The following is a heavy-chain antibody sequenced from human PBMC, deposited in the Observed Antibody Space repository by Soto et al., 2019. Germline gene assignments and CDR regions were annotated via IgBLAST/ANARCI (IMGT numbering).Heavy chain of an antibody. Sequence: SETLSLTCTVSGGSISSGGYYWSWIRQHPGKGLEWIGYIYYSGSTYYNPSLKSRVTISVDTSKNQFSLKLSSETAADTAVYYCARVLTVTTRGMDVWGQGTTVTVSS. CDR3: ARVLTVTTRGMDV. J-gene: IGHJ6*02. CDR2: IYYSGST. D-gene: IGHD4-17*01. CDR1: GGSISSGGYY. V-gene: IGHV4-31*03.